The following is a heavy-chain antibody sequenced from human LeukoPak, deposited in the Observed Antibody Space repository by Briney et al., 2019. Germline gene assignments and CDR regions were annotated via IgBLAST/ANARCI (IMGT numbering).Heavy chain of an antibody. D-gene: IGHD4-17*01. CDR2: IPYDGSNK. J-gene: IGHJ5*02. CDR1: GFTFSRYA. CDR3: ARALTTVTTGWVWFDP. V-gene: IGHV3-30*01. Sequence: GGSLRLSCAASGFTFSRYAMHWVRQAPGKGLEWVAVIPYDGSNKNYADSVKGRFTISRDNSKNTLYLQTNSLRAEDTAVYYCARALTTVTTGWVWFDPWGQGTLVTVSS.